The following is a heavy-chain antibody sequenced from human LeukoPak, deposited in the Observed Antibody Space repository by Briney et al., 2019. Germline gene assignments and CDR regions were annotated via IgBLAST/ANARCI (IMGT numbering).Heavy chain of an antibody. CDR3: ARATIVVVINFDY. D-gene: IGHD3-22*01. CDR1: GFTFSSYA. J-gene: IGHJ4*02. Sequence: GGSLRLSCAASGFTFSSYAMHWVRQAPGKGLEWVAVISYDGSNKYYADSVKGRFTISRDNSKTTLYLQMNSLRAEDTAVYYCARATIVVVINFDYWGQGPLVTVSS. V-gene: IGHV3-30-3*01. CDR2: ISYDGSNK.